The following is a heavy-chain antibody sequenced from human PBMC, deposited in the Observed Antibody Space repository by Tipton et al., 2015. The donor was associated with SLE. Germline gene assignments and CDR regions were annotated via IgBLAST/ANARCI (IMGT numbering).Heavy chain of an antibody. CDR3: ARVPYYDILTGYSQYY. Sequence: SLRLSCAASGFTFSSYGMHWVRQAPGKGLEWAAVIWYDGSNKYYADSVKGRFTISRDNSKNTLYLQMNSLRAEDTAVYYCARVPYYDILTGYSQYYWGQGTLVTVSS. V-gene: IGHV3-33*01. J-gene: IGHJ4*02. CDR1: GFTFSSYG. CDR2: IWYDGSNK. D-gene: IGHD3-9*01.